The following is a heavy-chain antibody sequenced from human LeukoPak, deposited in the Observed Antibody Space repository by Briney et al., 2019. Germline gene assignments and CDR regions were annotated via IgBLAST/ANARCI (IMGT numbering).Heavy chain of an antibody. J-gene: IGHJ4*02. V-gene: IGHV3-23*01. D-gene: IGHD2-21*01. CDR1: GFTLSSYA. CDR3: AKAPVTTCRGAYCYPFDY. CDR2: ISDSGNT. Sequence: GGSLRLSCAASGFTLSSYAMSWVRQAPGKGLEWVSAISDSGNTYHADSVKGRFTISRDSSKNTLFLQMNRLRPEDAAVYYCAKAPVTTCRGAYCYPFDYWGQGTLDTVSS.